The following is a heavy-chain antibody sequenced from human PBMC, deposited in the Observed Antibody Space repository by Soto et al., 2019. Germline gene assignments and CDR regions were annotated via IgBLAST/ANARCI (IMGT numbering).Heavy chain of an antibody. CDR2: ISACGGST. V-gene: IGHV3-23*01. Sequence: AGSLTLSCAASGFTFNNYVMSWVRQAPGRGVDWVSGISACGGSTYLADSVKGRFTISRDNSKHTLYLQINSLRAEDTALHYCAKDWGSFDTSDYYYVVRGNAFDIWGQGTMVTVSS. CDR1: GFTFNNYV. D-gene: IGHD3-22*01. J-gene: IGHJ3*02. CDR3: AKDWGSFDTSDYYYVVRGNAFDI.